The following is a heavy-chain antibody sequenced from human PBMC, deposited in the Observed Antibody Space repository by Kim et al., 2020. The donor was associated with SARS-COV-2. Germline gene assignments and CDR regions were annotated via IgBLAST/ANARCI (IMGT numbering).Heavy chain of an antibody. CDR2: INPRAGST. CDR3: ARAGGSRWDLLGYFDY. J-gene: IGHJ4*02. D-gene: IGHD1-26*01. Sequence: ASVKVSCKASGYTFTDYYIHWVRQAPGQGLEWMGIINPRAGSTSYAQKFQGRITMTRDTSTSTVYMELSSLRSEDTAVYHCARAGGSRWDLLGYFDYWGQGTLVTVSS. V-gene: IGHV1-46*01. CDR1: GYTFTDYY.